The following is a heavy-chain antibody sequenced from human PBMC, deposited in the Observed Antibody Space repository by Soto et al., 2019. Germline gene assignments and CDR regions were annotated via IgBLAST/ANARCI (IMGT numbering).Heavy chain of an antibody. CDR1: GGSIRSYY. D-gene: IGHD6-25*01. CDR3: AREGSSGFGMDV. V-gene: IGHV4-4*07. CDR2: IYTSGTT. J-gene: IGHJ6*02. Sequence: QVQLQKSGPGLVKPSETLSLTCTVSGGSIRSYYWSWIRQPAGKALEWIGRIYTSGTTNYNPSLTSRVTILLDTSKNQFSLDLSSVTDADTAVYYCAREGSSGFGMDVWGQGTTVTVSS.